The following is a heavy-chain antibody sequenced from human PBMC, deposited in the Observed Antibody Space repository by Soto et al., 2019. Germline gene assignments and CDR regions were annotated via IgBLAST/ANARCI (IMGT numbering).Heavy chain of an antibody. J-gene: IGHJ6*02. Sequence: QLQLQESGPGLVKPSETLSLTCTVSGGSVSISSSTYYWGWIRQPPGKGLEWIASISYNGRTYYKPSLKSRVTVSVDTSKNQFSLKLNSVTAADTAMYYCARHKTEYGMDVWGQGTTVTVSS. CDR3: ARHKTEYGMDV. CDR1: GGSVSISSSTYY. V-gene: IGHV4-39*01. CDR2: ISYNGRT.